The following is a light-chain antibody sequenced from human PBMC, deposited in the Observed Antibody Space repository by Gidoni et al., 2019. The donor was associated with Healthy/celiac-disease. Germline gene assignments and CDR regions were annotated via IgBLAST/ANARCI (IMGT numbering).Light chain of an antibody. V-gene: IGKV2-28*01. CDR1: QSRLHSNGYTY. J-gene: IGKJ4*01. CDR2: FGS. CDR3: MQALQTPLT. Sequence: DSVMTPSPLSLPVTPGEPASISCRSSQSRLHSNGYTYLDWYLQKPGQSPQLLIYFGSNRASGVPDRFSGSGSGTDFTLKISRVEAEDVGVYYCMQALQTPLTFGGGTKVEIK.